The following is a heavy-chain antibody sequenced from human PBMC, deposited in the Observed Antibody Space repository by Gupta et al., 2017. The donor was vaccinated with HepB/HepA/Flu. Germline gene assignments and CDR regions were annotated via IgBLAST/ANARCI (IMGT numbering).Heavy chain of an antibody. CDR1: AYSFTGYY. J-gene: IGHJ5*02. V-gene: IGHV1-2*02. CDR3: ARDSRKNWFDP. CDR2: INCNAGDT. Sequence: QVQLVQSGDEVKKPGASVKVSCRASAYSFTGYYIHWVRRAPGQGYEWMGWINCNAGDTRYAQKFQDRVTMTRDTSTNTVYMELTSLRVDDTALYFCARDSRKNWFDPGGQGTLVTISS.